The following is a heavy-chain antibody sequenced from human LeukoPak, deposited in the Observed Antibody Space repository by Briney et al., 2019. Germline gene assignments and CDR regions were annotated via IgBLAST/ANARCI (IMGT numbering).Heavy chain of an antibody. D-gene: IGHD6-6*01. CDR1: GFTFSDYY. CDR2: ISSSGSTI. V-gene: IGHV3-11*01. Sequence: GGSLRLSRAASGFTFSDYYMSWIRQAPGKGLEWVSYISSSGSTIYYADSVKGRFTISRDNAKNSLYLQMNSLRAEDTAVYYCARDLLYSSSPQGYWGQGTLVTVSS. J-gene: IGHJ4*02. CDR3: ARDLLYSSSPQGY.